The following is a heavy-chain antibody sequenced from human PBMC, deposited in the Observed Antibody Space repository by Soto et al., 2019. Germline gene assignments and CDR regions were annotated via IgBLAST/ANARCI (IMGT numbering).Heavy chain of an antibody. CDR1: GFTLSSYA. V-gene: IGHV3-30-3*01. D-gene: IGHD3-3*01. Sequence: PGGSLRLSCAASGFTLSSYAMHWVRQAPGKGLEWVAVISYDGSNKYYADSVKGRFTISRDNSKNTLYLQMNSLRAEDTAVYYCARDKGPNYDFNGMDVWGQGTTVTVSS. CDR3: ARDKGPNYDFNGMDV. CDR2: ISYDGSNK. J-gene: IGHJ6*02.